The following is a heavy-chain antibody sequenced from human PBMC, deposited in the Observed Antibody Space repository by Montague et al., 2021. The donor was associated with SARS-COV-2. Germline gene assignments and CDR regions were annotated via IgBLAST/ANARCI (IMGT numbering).Heavy chain of an antibody. CDR1: GFSLSTSGMC. V-gene: IGHV2-70*12. CDR2: IDWDDDK. Sequence: PALVRPTQTLTLTCTFSGFSLSTSGMCVSWIRQPPGKALEWLALIDWDDDKYYSTSLKTRLTISKDTSKNQVVLTMTNMDPVDTATYFCAHRFAGFFDYWGQGILVTVSS. J-gene: IGHJ4*02. CDR3: AHRFAGFFDY.